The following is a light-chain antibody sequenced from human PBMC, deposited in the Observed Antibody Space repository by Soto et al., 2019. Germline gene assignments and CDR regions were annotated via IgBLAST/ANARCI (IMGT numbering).Light chain of an antibody. CDR2: GAS. CDR1: QGISSSY. V-gene: IGKV3-20*01. Sequence: TQSPSTLSASVGHRVTITCRASQGISSSYLAWYQQKPRQAPRLLIYGASSRATGIPHRFSGSGCGKEFTLTTSRLEPEDFAVYYCQQYGSSPELTFGGGTKV. CDR3: QQYGSSPELT. J-gene: IGKJ4*01.